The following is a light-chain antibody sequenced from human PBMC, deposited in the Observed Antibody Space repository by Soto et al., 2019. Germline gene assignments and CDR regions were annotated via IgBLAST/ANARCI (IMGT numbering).Light chain of an antibody. CDR1: QSVSSN. J-gene: IGKJ1*01. V-gene: IGKV3-20*01. CDR2: GAS. Sequence: EIVLTQSPGTLSVSPGERATLSCRASQSVSSNLALYQQKPGQAPRLLIYGASSRATGIPDRFTGSGSGTDFTLTISRLEPEDFAVFYCHQYGSSPQTFGQGTKVDI. CDR3: HQYGSSPQT.